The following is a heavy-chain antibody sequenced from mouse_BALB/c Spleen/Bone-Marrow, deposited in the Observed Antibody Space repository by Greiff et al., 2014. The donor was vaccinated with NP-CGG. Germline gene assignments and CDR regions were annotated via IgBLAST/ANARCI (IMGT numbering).Heavy chain of an antibody. V-gene: IGHV1-77*01. J-gene: IGHJ3*01. CDR3: ARSRGYAWFAY. CDR1: GYTFTDYY. Sequence: QVQLQQPGAELARPGASVKLSCKASGYTFTDYYINWVKQRTGQGLEWIGEIYPGSGNTYYNEKSKGKATLTADKSSSTAYMQLSSLTSEDSAVYFCARSRGYAWFAYWGQGTLVTVSA. CDR2: IYPGSGNT. D-gene: IGHD2-2*01.